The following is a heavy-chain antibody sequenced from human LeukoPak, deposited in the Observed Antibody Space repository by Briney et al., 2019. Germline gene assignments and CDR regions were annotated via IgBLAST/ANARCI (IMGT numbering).Heavy chain of an antibody. D-gene: IGHD5/OR15-5a*01. V-gene: IGHV3-7*01. CDR3: ANVFYYGMEV. CDR2: IKQDGSEK. CDR1: GLIVSNYW. J-gene: IGHJ6*02. Sequence: GGSLRLSCAASGLIVSNYWMSWVRQAPGKGLEWVANIKQDGSEKYYVDSVKGRFTISRDNVKNSLYLQMNSLRAEDTAVYYCANVFYYGMEVWGQGTTATVSS.